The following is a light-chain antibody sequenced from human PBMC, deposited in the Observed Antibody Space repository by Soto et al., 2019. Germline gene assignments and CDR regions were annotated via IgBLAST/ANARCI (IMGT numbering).Light chain of an antibody. CDR3: QQYSSYSRT. CDR2: DAS. Sequence: DIQMTQSPYTLSASVGDRVTITCRASQGISTWLAWYQQKPGTAPKLLIYDASSLESGVPSRFSGSGSGTEFTLTIGSLQPDDYATYYCQQYSSYSRTFGQGTKWIS. V-gene: IGKV1-5*01. CDR1: QGISTW. J-gene: IGKJ1*01.